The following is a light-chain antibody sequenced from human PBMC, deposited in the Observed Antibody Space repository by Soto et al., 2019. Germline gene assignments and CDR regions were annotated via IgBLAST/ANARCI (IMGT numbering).Light chain of an antibody. CDR2: AAS. V-gene: IGKV1-39*01. J-gene: IGKJ1*01. Sequence: DIQMTQSPSSLSASVGDRVTITCRASQSISSYLNWYQQKPGKAPKLLIYAASSLQSGVPSRFSGSGSGTDFTLTISSLQPEYFATYYCQQSYSTLGPFGQGTKVDIK. CDR3: QQSYSTLGP. CDR1: QSISSY.